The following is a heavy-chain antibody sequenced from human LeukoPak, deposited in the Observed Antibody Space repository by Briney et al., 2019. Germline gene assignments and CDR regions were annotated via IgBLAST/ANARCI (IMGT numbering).Heavy chain of an antibody. CDR3: ARLKFYDSTGYSPGHYMDV. J-gene: IGHJ6*03. CDR2: LYPGVST. D-gene: IGHD3-22*01. Sequence: SETLSLACTVSGGPIYSYYWSWIRQTAGKGLEWIGRLYPGVSTNYNPSLKSRVTMSVDTSKKQFALKLSAVTAADTAVYYCARLKFYDSTGYSPGHYMDVWGKGTTVTVSS. CDR1: GGPIYSYY. V-gene: IGHV4-4*07.